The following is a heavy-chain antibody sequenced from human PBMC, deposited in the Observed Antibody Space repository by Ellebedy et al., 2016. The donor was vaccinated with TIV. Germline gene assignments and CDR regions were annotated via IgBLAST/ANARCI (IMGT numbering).Heavy chain of an antibody. CDR2: SRSKANSYAT. CDR1: GFTFSDSA. V-gene: IGHV3-73*01. J-gene: IGHJ4*02. D-gene: IGHD4-17*01. Sequence: GESLKISXAASGFTFSDSAVHWVRQASGKGLEWIGRSRSKANSYATAYAASVKGRFTISRDESKNTAYLQMNSLETEDTAVYYCSSLYGDYYVWGQGTLVTVSS. CDR3: SSLYGDYYV.